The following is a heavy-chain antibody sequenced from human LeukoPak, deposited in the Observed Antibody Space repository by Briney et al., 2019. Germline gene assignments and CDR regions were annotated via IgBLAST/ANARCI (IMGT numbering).Heavy chain of an antibody. D-gene: IGHD4-17*01. Sequence: GGSLRLSCAASGFTFSSYAMHWVRQAPGKGLEWVAVISYDGSNKYYADFVKGRFTISRDNSKNTLYLQMNSLRAEDTAVYYCARDGHGDYVWYYYYGMDVWGQGTTVTVSS. V-gene: IGHV3-30-3*01. CDR2: ISYDGSNK. CDR3: ARDGHGDYVWYYYYGMDV. CDR1: GFTFSSYA. J-gene: IGHJ6*02.